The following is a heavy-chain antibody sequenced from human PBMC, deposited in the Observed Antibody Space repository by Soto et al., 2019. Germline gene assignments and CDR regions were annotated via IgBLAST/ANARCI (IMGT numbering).Heavy chain of an antibody. V-gene: IGHV1-2*06. J-gene: IGHJ4*02. CDR3: ARDGDFWSAYSHKGGFTGLVY. CDR2: INPNNGGT. CDR1: GYTFTDYY. D-gene: IGHD3-3*01. Sequence: QVQLVQPGAEVKKPGASVKVSCKCSGYTFTDYYIHWVRQAPGQGVEWMARINPNNGGTASAEKFQGRVTMTRDSSITTAYMELSSLRSDDTAVYYCARDGDFWSAYSHKGGFTGLVYWGQGTLVTVSS.